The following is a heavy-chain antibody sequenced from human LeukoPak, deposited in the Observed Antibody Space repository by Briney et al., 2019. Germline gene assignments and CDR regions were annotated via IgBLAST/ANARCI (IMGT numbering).Heavy chain of an antibody. CDR2: IYYSGST. CDR3: ARHISSGSGTYAHFDY. CDR1: GGSISSYY. V-gene: IGHV4-59*08. D-gene: IGHD1-26*01. J-gene: IGHJ4*02. Sequence: TSETLSLTCTVSGGSISSYYWSWIRQPPGKGLEWIGYIYYSGSTNYNPSLKSRVTISVDTSKNQFFLKLSSVTAADTAVYYCARHISSGSGTYAHFDYWGQGTLVTVSS.